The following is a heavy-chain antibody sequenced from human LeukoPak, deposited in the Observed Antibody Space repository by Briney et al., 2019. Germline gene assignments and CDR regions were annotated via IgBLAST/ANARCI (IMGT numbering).Heavy chain of an antibody. CDR3: ASFAMIKAFDI. CDR2: IYHSGST. Sequence: PSETLSLTCTVSGYSISSGYYWGWIRQPPGKGLEWIGSIYHSGSTYYNPSLKSRVTISVDTSKNQFSLKLSSVTAADTAVYYCASFAMIKAFDIWGQGTMVTVSS. CDR1: GYSISSGYY. D-gene: IGHD3-22*01. V-gene: IGHV4-38-2*02. J-gene: IGHJ3*02.